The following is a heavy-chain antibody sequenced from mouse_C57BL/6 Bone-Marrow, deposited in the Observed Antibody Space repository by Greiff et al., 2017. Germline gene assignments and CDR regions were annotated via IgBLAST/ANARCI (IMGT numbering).Heavy chain of an antibody. J-gene: IGHJ2*01. CDR3: AREVYYGSSPFDY. CDR1: GYTFTSYG. CDR2: FYPRSGNT. V-gene: IGHV1-81*01. D-gene: IGHD1-1*01. Sequence: VQLQQSGAELARPGASVSLSCKVSGYTFTSYGISWVKQRTGQGLEWIGEFYPRSGNTYYNEKFKGKATLTADKSSSTAYMELRSLTSEDSAVYFCAREVYYGSSPFDYWGQGTTLTVSS.